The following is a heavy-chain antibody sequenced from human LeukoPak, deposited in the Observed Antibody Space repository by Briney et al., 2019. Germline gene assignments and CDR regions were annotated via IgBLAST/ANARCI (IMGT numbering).Heavy chain of an antibody. V-gene: IGHV4-38-2*02. CDR2: IYHRGST. CDR3: ARAGTVGFDY. Sequence: PSETLSLTCTVSGYSISSGYYWGWIRQPPGKGLEWIGSIYHRGSTYYNPSLKSRVTISVDTSKNQFSLKLSSVTAAATAAYYCARAGTVGFDYWGQGTLVTVSS. J-gene: IGHJ4*02. D-gene: IGHD3-10*01. CDR1: GYSISSGYY.